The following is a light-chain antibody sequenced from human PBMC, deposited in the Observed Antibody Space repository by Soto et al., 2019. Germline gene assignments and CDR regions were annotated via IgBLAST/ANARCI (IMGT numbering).Light chain of an antibody. J-gene: IGKJ5*01. CDR2: GAS. CDR1: QSVSSSY. Sequence: EIVLTQSPGTLSLSPGERATLSCRASQSVSSSYLAWYQQKPGQAPRLLIYGASSRATGISDRFSGSGSGTDFTLTISRLEPEDYAEYYCQQYTSTPITFGQGIRLEIK. V-gene: IGKV3-20*01. CDR3: QQYTSTPIT.